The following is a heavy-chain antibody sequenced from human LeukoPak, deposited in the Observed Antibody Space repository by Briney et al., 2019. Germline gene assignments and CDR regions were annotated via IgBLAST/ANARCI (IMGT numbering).Heavy chain of an antibody. Sequence: SETLSLTCAVYGGSFSGYYWSWIRQHPGKGLEWIGYIYYSGSTYYTPSLKSRVTISVDTSKNQFSLKLSSVTAADTAVYYCARDGSGSGSYFDYWGQGTLVTVSS. CDR3: ARDGSGSGSYFDY. CDR1: GGSFSGYY. V-gene: IGHV4-31*11. D-gene: IGHD3-10*01. J-gene: IGHJ4*02. CDR2: IYYSGST.